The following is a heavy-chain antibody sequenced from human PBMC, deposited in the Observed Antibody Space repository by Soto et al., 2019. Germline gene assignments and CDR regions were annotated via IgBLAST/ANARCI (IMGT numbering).Heavy chain of an antibody. CDR2: IIPIFGTA. CDR1: GGNFSSYS. V-gene: IGHV1-69*01. D-gene: IGHD1-26*01. J-gene: IGHJ4*02. CDR3: ARDGGRHSGGIDY. Sequence: QVQLVQSGAEVKKPGSSVKVSCKASGGNFSSYSINWVRQAPGQGLEWMGEIIPIFGTANYAQKFQGRVTITADESTSTAYMELSSLRSEDTAGYYCARDGGRHSGGIDYWGQGTRVTVSS.